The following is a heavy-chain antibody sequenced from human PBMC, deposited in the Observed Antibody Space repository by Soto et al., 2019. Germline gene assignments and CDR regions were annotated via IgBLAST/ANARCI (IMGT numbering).Heavy chain of an antibody. CDR2: ISGSGGST. CDR1: GFTFTSYA. J-gene: IGHJ3*02. V-gene: IGHV3-23*01. D-gene: IGHD6-19*01. Sequence: EVQLLESGGGLVPPGGSLRLSCAASGFTFTSYAMSWVRQAPGKGLEWVSLISGSGGSTYYADSVKGRFTISRDDSKNAVYLQMDSMRVEDTAVYYWAKKRGYSSGWYGTCDIWGQRTMVTVSS. CDR3: AKKRGYSSGWYGTCDI.